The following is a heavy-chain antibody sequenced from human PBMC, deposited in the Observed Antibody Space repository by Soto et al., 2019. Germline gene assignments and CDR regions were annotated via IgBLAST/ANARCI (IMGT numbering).Heavy chain of an antibody. J-gene: IGHJ6*02. D-gene: IGHD3-16*01. CDR3: AMVDVYVTPSPQDV. CDR1: GYTFTRYG. V-gene: IGHV1-18*01. Sequence: QVQLVQSGAEVKNPGASVKVSCKASGYTFTRYGIGWARQAPGQGLEWMGWINTYNGNTNYAQNVQGRVTLTTDTPXSTAYMELRSLRSNDTAIYYCAMVDVYVTPSPQDVWGQGTTVIVPS. CDR2: INTYNGNT.